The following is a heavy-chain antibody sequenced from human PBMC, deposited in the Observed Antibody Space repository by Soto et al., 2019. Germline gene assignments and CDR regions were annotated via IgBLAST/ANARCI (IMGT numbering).Heavy chain of an antibody. J-gene: IGHJ4*02. Sequence: QLQLQESGSGLVKPSQTLSLTCAVSGGSISSGGYSWSWIRQPPGKGLEWIGYIYHSGSTYYNPSHQSRVTIAVDRSKNQFSLKLSSVTAADTAVYYCAAGGGLPRYYWGQGTRVTVSS. V-gene: IGHV4-30-2*01. CDR2: IYHSGST. CDR1: GGSISSGGYS. D-gene: IGHD5-12*01. CDR3: AAGGGLPRYY.